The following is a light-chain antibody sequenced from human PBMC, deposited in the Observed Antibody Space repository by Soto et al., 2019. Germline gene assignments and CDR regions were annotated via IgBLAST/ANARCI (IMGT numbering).Light chain of an antibody. CDR3: SSYAGSNNFV. V-gene: IGLV2-8*01. CDR1: SSDVGGYNY. J-gene: IGLJ2*01. Sequence: QSALTQPPSASGSPGQSVTISCTGTSSDVGGYNYVSWYQQHPGKAPKLMIYEVSKRPSGVPDRFSGSKSGNTASLTVSGLQAEDEAHYYCSSYAGSNNFVFGGGTKVTVL. CDR2: EVS.